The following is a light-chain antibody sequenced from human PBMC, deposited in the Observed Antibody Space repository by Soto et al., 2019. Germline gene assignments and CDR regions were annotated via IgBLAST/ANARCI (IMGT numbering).Light chain of an antibody. Sequence: IVLTQSPGTLSLSPGERATLSCTASQSVAGNFLAWYQQRPGQAPRLLISAASSRATAIPDRFSGSGSGTEFTLTISRLEPDDSAVYFCQQYGNSPLTCGPGTKLNIK. CDR2: AAS. CDR3: QQYGNSPLT. CDR1: QSVAGNF. V-gene: IGKV3-20*01. J-gene: IGKJ3*01.